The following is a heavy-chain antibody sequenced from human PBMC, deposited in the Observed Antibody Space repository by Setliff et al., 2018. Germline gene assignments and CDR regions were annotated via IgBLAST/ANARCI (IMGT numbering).Heavy chain of an antibody. Sequence: PSETLSLTCAVSGYSISSSSYYWGWIRQPPGKGLEWIGYIYYSGSTYYNPSLKSRVTISVDTSKNQFSLKLSSVTAADTAVYYCARDRRIVGARHAFDIWGQGTMVTVSS. D-gene: IGHD1-26*01. V-gene: IGHV4-31*11. J-gene: IGHJ3*02. CDR3: ARDRRIVGARHAFDI. CDR1: GYSISSSSYY. CDR2: IYYSGST.